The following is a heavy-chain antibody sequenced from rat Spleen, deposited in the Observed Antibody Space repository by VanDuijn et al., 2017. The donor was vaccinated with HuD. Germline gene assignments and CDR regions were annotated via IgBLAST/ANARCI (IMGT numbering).Heavy chain of an antibody. CDR2: IRYDGSST. CDR1: GFTFNNYW. V-gene: IGHV5-31*01. Sequence: EVQLVESGGGLVQPGRSLKLSCVASGFTFNNYWMTWVRQAPGKGLEWVATIRYDGSSTYYRDSVKGRFTISRDNAKSTLYLQMDSLRSEDTATYYCARRLLRVYVRLYFDYWGQGVMVTVSS. D-gene: IGHD1-9*01. CDR3: ARRLLRVYVRLYFDY. J-gene: IGHJ2*01.